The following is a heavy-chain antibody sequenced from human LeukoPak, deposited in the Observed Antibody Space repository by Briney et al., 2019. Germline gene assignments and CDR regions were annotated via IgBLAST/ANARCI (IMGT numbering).Heavy chain of an antibody. CDR1: GCSISNYY. CDR3: ARDRGTWNDDGFDY. D-gene: IGHD1-1*01. J-gene: IGHJ4*02. V-gene: IGHV4-59*01. CDR2: IYYSGST. Sequence: SGTLSLTCTVSGCSISNYYWSWIRQPPGKGLEWIGYIYYSGSTNYNPSLKSRVTISVDTSKNQFSLKLSSVTAADTAVYYCARDRGTWNDDGFDYWGQGTLVTVSS.